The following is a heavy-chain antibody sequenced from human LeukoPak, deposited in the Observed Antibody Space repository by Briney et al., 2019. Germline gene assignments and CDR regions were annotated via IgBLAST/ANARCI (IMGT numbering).Heavy chain of an antibody. J-gene: IGHJ4*02. CDR3: ASPGSYCIGGSCFDY. D-gene: IGHD2-15*01. Sequence: PGGSLRLSCAASGFTFSSYWVHWVRQAPGKGLVWVSRINSDGSSTNYADSVKGRFTISRDNAKNTLYLQMNSLRAEDTAVYYCASPGSYCIGGSCFDYWGQGTLVTVS. V-gene: IGHV3-74*01. CDR2: INSDGSST. CDR1: GFTFSSYW.